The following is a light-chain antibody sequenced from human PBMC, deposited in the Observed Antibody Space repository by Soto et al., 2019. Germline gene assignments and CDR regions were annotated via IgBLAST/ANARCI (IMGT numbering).Light chain of an antibody. Sequence: QSVLTQPASVSGSPGQSITISCTGTSSDIGGYNFVSWHQQHPGKAPKLMIYEVSDRPSGVSNRFSGSKSGNTASLTISGLQAEDEADYYCSSYSSTTTPYVFGTGTKLTVL. CDR1: SSDIGGYNF. V-gene: IGLV2-14*03. CDR2: EVS. CDR3: SSYSSTTTPYV. J-gene: IGLJ1*01.